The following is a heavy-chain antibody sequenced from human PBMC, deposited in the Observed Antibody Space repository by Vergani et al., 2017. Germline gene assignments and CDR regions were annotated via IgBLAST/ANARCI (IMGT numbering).Heavy chain of an antibody. CDR2: ISAYNGNT. J-gene: IGHJ4*02. CDR3: ARGDIVVVPAAIVPPTP. Sequence: QVQLVQSGAEVKKPGASVKVSCKASGYTFTSYGISWVRQAPGQGLEWMGWISAYNGNTNYAQKLQGRVTMTTDTSTSTAYMELRSLRSEATAVYYCARGDIVVVPAAIVPPTPWGQGTLVTVSS. D-gene: IGHD2-2*01. V-gene: IGHV1-18*01. CDR1: GYTFTSYG.